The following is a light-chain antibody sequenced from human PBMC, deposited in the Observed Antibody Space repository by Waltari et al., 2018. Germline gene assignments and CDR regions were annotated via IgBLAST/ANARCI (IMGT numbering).Light chain of an antibody. Sequence: SLLTQPPSASGSPGQQVTISCTGSSSNIGSNYVYWYQQLPGTAPKLPIVKNNQRPSGVPDRVSDSKSGTSASLAINGLRSEDEADDYCAAWDGSLSGRVLGGGTKVTVL. V-gene: IGLV1-47*01. CDR2: KNN. J-gene: IGLJ3*02. CDR1: SSNIGSNY. CDR3: AAWDGSLSGRV.